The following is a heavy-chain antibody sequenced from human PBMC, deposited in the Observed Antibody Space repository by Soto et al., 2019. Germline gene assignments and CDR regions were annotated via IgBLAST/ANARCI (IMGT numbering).Heavy chain of an antibody. D-gene: IGHD3-3*01. CDR2: IFHSGST. CDR3: ARGGDYDFWSGTFDY. J-gene: IGHJ4*02. Sequence: TLSLTCAVSGDSITNDGYSWSWIRQSPGKGLEWIGYIFHSGSTYYNPSLKSRVTMSVDRSKNQFSLRLSSVTAADTAVYYCARGGDYDFWSGTFDYWGQGALVTVSS. CDR1: GDSITNDGYS. V-gene: IGHV4-30-2*06.